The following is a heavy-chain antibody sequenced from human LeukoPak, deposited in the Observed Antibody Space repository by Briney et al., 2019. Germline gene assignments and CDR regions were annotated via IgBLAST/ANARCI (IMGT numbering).Heavy chain of an antibody. D-gene: IGHD3-3*01. CDR1: GFTFSSHG. J-gene: IGHJ6*02. V-gene: IGHV3-33*01. CDR2: IWYDGSNK. CDR3: ARSGRYDFWSGYYNYYYYGMDV. Sequence: GGSLRLSCAASGFTFSSHGMHWVRQAPGKGLEWVAVIWYDGSNKYYADSVKGRFTISRDNSKNTLYLQMNSLRAEDTAVYYCARSGRYDFWSGYYNYYYYGMDVWGQGTTVTVSS.